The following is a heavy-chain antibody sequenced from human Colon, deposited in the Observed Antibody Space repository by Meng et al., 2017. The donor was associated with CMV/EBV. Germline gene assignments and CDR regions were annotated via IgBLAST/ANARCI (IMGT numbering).Heavy chain of an antibody. Sequence: GGSLRLSCAVSGFTFRNYAVSWVRQAPGKGLEWVSTIIDSGGSTYYADSVMGRFTISRDNSKNTLYLQMNSLSVEDTAVYYCAKGQWEFGIGLGPFDYWGQGTLVTVSS. CDR1: GFTFRNYA. V-gene: IGHV3-23*01. CDR2: IIDSGGST. D-gene: IGHD1-26*01. CDR3: AKGQWEFGIGLGPFDY. J-gene: IGHJ4*02.